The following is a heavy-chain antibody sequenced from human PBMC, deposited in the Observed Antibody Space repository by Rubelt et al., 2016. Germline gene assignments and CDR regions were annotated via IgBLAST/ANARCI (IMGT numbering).Heavy chain of an antibody. CDR1: GGSISSTNW. V-gene: IGHV4-4*02. D-gene: IGHD2/OR15-2a*01. Sequence: QVQLQESGPGLVKPSGTLSLTCAVSGGSISSTNWWSWVRQPPGKGLEWIGEIYHSGSTNYNPSLKPRVTISVDPSKSQASRKLSSVTAADTAIYYCARRVTTYYYFDHWGRGTLVTVSS. CDR3: ARRVTTYYYFDH. J-gene: IGHJ4*02. CDR2: IYHSGST.